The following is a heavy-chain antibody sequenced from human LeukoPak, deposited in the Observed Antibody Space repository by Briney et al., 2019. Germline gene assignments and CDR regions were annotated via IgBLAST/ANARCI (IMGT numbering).Heavy chain of an antibody. J-gene: IGHJ3*02. Sequence: GGSLRLSCAASGFTFSIYAMTWVRRAPGKGLEWVSTMSAGGGTTNYADSVKGRFTISRDNSENTLYLRMKSLRAEDTAVYFCAKNRAVAGRDALDIWGQGTMLTVS. CDR2: MSAGGGTT. D-gene: IGHD6-19*01. V-gene: IGHV3-23*01. CDR3: AKNRAVAGRDALDI. CDR1: GFTFSIYA.